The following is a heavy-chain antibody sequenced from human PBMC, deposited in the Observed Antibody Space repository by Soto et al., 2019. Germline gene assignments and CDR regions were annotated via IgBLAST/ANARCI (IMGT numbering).Heavy chain of an antibody. D-gene: IGHD2-2*02. Sequence: PGGSLRLSCAASGFTVSSNYMSWVRQAPGKGLERVSVIYSGGSTYYADSVKGRFTISRDNSKNSLYLQMNSLRAEDTAVYYCARAKYCSSTSCHNYYYMDVWGKGTTVTVSS. V-gene: IGHV3-53*01. CDR1: GFTVSSNY. CDR2: IYSGGST. J-gene: IGHJ6*03. CDR3: ARAKYCSSTSCHNYYYMDV.